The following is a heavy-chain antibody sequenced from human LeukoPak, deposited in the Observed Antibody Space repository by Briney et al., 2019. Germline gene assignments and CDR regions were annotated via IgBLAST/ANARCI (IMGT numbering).Heavy chain of an antibody. J-gene: IGHJ4*02. Sequence: PGGSLRLSCAASGFAFNTYAIHWVRQAPGQGLEWVALIRHDGSHKFYSNSVRGQFTISRDNSKNTVSLQMNNLRPEDTAVYYCAREIFGSGSYPDLWGQGTLVSVSS. CDR1: GFAFNTYA. D-gene: IGHD3-10*01. V-gene: IGHV3-30*02. CDR2: IRHDGSHK. CDR3: AREIFGSGSYPDL.